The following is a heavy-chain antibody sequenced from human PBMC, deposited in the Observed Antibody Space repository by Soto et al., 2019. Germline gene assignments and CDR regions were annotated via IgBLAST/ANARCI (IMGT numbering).Heavy chain of an antibody. CDR1: GFSLTDVW. J-gene: IGHJ4*02. Sequence: GGSLRLSCAVSGFSLTDVWMNWIRQAPGKGLEWVGRIKSRAAGGTTDYAAPVKGRFTILRDDSKNTLYLQMDSLIIEDTAVYFCSHGYGQYFNSWGQGTLVTVSS. D-gene: IGHD5-18*01. CDR2: IKSRAAGGTT. V-gene: IGHV3-15*07. CDR3: SHGYGQYFNS.